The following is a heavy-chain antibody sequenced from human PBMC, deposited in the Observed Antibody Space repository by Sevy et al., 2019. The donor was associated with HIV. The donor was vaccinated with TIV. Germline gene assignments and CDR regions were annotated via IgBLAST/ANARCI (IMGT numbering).Heavy chain of an antibody. D-gene: IGHD5-18*01. J-gene: IGHJ4*02. CDR1: GFTVNSNY. CDR2: THSDDTT. V-gene: IGHV3-66*01. CDR3: ARGKSGYGYALNY. Sequence: GGSLRLSCAASGFTVNSNYMTWVRQAPGKGLEGVSVTHSDDTTYHADSVKDRFTISRDNFKNTLYLHMSSLRAEDTAVYYCARGKSGYGYALNYWGQGTLVTVSS.